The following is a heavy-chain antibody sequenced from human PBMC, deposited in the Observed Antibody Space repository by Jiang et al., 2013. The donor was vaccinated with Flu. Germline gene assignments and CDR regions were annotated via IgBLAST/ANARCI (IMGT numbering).Heavy chain of an antibody. D-gene: IGHD3-16*01. CDR3: ARQPFGGCDSYYFDY. V-gene: IGHV4-59*08. Sequence: GPGLVKPSETLSLICSVSADSINNFYWAWIRQPPGKGLEWIAYIYHTGDTNYNPSLKSRVTISLDTSKKQVSLRLSYVTAADTAVYYCARQPFGGCDSYYFDYWGPGTLVTVSS. CDR1: ADSINNFY. J-gene: IGHJ4*02. CDR2: IYHTGDT.